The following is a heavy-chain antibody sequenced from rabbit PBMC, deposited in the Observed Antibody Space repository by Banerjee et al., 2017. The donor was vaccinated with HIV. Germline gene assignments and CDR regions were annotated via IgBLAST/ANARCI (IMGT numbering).Heavy chain of an antibody. V-gene: IGHV1S45*01. CDR1: GFDLSNYYY. CDR2: IYTGNNRI. CDR3: ARGDVGYSGGVYGLGL. J-gene: IGHJ4*01. D-gene: IGHD7-1*01. Sequence: QEQLEESGGDLVKPEGSLTLTCTASGFDLSNYYYMCWVRQAPGKGLEWIGCIYTGNNRIVYTNWAKGRFTISKISSTTVTLQMTSLTAADRATYFCARGDVGYSGGVYGLGLWGPGTLVTVS.